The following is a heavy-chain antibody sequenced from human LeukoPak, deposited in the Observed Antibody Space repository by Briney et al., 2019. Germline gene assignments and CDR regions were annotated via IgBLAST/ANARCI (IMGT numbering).Heavy chain of an antibody. D-gene: IGHD6-13*01. J-gene: IGHJ5*02. Sequence: SETLSLNCTVSGGSISSYYWSWIRQPPGKGLEWIGYIYYSGSTNYNPSLKSRVTISVDTSKNQFSLKLSSVTAADTAVYYCARVGSSSWYLFDPWGQGTLVTVSS. CDR3: ARVGSSSWYLFDP. CDR2: IYYSGST. V-gene: IGHV4-59*01. CDR1: GGSISSYY.